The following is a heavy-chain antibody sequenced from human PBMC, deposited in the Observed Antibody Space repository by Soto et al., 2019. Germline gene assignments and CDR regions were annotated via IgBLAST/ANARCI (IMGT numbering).Heavy chain of an antibody. V-gene: IGHV4-39*01. D-gene: IGHD3-16*01. CDR2: IYYSGST. Sequence: QLQLQESGPGLVKPSETLSLTCTVSGGSISSSSYYWGWIRQPPGKGLEWIGSIYYSGSTYYNPSLKSRVTISVDTSKNQFSLKLSSVTAADTAVYYCARLIWGSYSSPDYWGQGPLVTVSS. CDR1: GGSISSSSYY. J-gene: IGHJ4*02. CDR3: ARLIWGSYSSPDY.